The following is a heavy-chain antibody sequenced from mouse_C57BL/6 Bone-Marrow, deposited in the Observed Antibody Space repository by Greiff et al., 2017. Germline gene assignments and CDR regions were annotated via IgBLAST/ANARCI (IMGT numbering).Heavy chain of an antibody. CDR1: GFNFNSYW. V-gene: IGHV1-55*01. CDR3: ARRFFTTVEVPYYFDD. CDR2: IDPGNGRT. D-gene: IGHD1-2*01. Sequence: VQLQQPGAELVKPGASVKMSCTASGFNFNSYWITWVKQRPEQGLEWIGSIDPGNGRTNYAQKFKGKATLTVDTSSNTAYLQLSSLTSEDSAVYYCARRFFTTVEVPYYFDDWGQGTTLTVSS. J-gene: IGHJ2*01.